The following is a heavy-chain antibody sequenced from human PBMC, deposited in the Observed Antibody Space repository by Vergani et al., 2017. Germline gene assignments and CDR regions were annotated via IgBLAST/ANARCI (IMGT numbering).Heavy chain of an antibody. CDR1: GFTFSSYS. V-gene: IGHV3-21*01. CDR3: ARDRGSGGVFDY. J-gene: IGHJ4*02. Sequence: EVQLLESGGGLVKPGGSLRLSCAASGFTFSSYSMNWVRQAPGKGLEWVSSISSSSSYIYYADSVKGRFTISRDNAKNSLYLQMNSLRAEDTAVYYCARDRGSGGVFDYWGQGTLVTVSS. CDR2: ISSSSSYI. D-gene: IGHD1-26*01.